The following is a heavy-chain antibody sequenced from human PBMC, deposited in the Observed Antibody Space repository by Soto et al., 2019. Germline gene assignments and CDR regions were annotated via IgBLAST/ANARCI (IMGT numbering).Heavy chain of an antibody. D-gene: IGHD6-6*01. CDR2: ISSSSSYI. Sequence: VGSLRLSCAASGFTFSSYSMNWVRQAPGKGLEWVSSISSSSSYIYYADSVKGRFTISRDNAKNSLYLQMNSLRAEDTAVYYCARDRGQQLVPDAFDIWGQGTMVTVSS. CDR1: GFTFSSYS. CDR3: ARDRGQQLVPDAFDI. J-gene: IGHJ3*02. V-gene: IGHV3-21*01.